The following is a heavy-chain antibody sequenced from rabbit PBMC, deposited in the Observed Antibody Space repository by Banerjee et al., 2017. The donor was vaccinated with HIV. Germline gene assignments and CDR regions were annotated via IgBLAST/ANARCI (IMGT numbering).Heavy chain of an antibody. Sequence: QEQLEESGGDLVKPGASLTLTCKASGFSFSSGLPMCWVRQAPGKGLEWIASVDTGDGTTYYASWVNGRFTVSLDNAQNTVFLQMTSLTPADTATYFCARAYNSGWGGYFNLWGPGTLVTVS. CDR3: ARAYNSGWGGYFNL. CDR1: GFSFSSGLP. V-gene: IGHV1S45*01. J-gene: IGHJ4*01. D-gene: IGHD4-1*01. CDR2: VDTGDGTT.